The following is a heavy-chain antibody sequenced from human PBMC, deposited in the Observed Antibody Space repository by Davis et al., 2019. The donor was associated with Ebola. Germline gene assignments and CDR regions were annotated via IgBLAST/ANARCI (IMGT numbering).Heavy chain of an antibody. CDR3: ARVHQLLYGGYYYYGMDV. CDR2: ISAYNGNT. J-gene: IGHJ6*02. Sequence: ASVKVSCKASGYTFTSYGISWVRQAPGQGLEWMGWISAYNGNTNYAQKLQGRVTMTTDTSTSTAYMELRSLRSDDTAVYYCARVHQLLYGGYYYYGMDVWGQGTTVTVSS. V-gene: IGHV1-18*01. CDR1: GYTFTSYG. D-gene: IGHD2-2*02.